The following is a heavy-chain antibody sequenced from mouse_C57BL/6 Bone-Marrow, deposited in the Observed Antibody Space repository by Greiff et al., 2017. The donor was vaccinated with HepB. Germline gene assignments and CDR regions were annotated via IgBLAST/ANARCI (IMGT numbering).Heavy chain of an antibody. D-gene: IGHD1-1*01. CDR3: ARLITTVGGYFDY. V-gene: IGHV5-9*01. J-gene: IGHJ2*01. CDR1: GFTFSSYT. CDR2: ISGGGGNT. Sequence: EVQVVESGGGLVKPGGSLKLSCAASGFTFSSYTMSWVRQTPEKRLEWVATISGGGGNTYYPDSVKGRFTISRDNAKNTRYLQMSSLRSEDTALYYCARLITTVGGYFDYWGQGTTLTVSS.